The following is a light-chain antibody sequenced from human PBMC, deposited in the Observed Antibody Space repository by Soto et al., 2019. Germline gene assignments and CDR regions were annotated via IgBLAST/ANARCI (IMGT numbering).Light chain of an antibody. CDR2: GAS. CDR3: QQYGSSLWT. V-gene: IGKV3-20*01. Sequence: EMVLTHSPATLSLSPGEKDTLSCRASQSVSSSYLAWYQQKPGQAPRLLIYGASSRATGIPDRFSGSGSGTDFTLTISRLEPEDFAVYYCQQYGSSLWTFGQGTKVDIK. J-gene: IGKJ1*01. CDR1: QSVSSSY.